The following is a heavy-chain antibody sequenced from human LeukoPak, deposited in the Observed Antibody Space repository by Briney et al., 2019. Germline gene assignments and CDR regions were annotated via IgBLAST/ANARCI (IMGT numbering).Heavy chain of an antibody. D-gene: IGHD3-10*01. V-gene: IGHV1-18*01. CDR2: ISAYNGNT. CDR3: ARDSMPTRGVRRGFDP. Sequence: GASVKVSCKASGYTFTSYGISWVRQAPGQGLEWMGWISAYNGNTNYAQKLQGRVTMTTDTSTSTAYMELGSLRSDDTAVYYCARDSMPTRGVRRGFDPWDQGTLVTVSS. CDR1: GYTFTSYG. J-gene: IGHJ5*02.